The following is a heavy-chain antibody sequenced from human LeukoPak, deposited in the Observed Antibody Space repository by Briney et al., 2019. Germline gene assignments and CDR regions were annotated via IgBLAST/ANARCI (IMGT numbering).Heavy chain of an antibody. J-gene: IGHJ4*02. D-gene: IGHD2-15*01. CDR1: GGSISSGDYY. Sequence: SSQTLSLTCTVSGGSISSGDYYWGWLRQPPGKGLEWIGYIYYSGSTYYNPSLKSRVTISVDTSKNQFSLKLSSVTAADTAVYYCARVAVVVAATPGFDYWGQGTLVTVSS. V-gene: IGHV4-30-4*01. CDR2: IYYSGST. CDR3: ARVAVVVAATPGFDY.